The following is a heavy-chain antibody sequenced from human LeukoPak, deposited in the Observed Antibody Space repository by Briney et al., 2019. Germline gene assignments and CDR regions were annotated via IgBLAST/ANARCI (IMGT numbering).Heavy chain of an antibody. D-gene: IGHD3-3*01. Sequence: PGGSLRLSCAASGFTFSSYWMSWVRQAPGKGLEWVANIKQDGSEKYYVDSVEGRFTISRDNAKNSLYQQMNSLRAEDTAVYYCARGPNYDFWSGLYDAFDIWGQGTMVTVSS. CDR3: ARGPNYDFWSGLYDAFDI. V-gene: IGHV3-7*04. CDR1: GFTFSSYW. J-gene: IGHJ3*02. CDR2: IKQDGSEK.